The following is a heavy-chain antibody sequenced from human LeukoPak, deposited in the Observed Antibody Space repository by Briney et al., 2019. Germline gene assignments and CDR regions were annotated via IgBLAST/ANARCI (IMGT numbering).Heavy chain of an antibody. CDR1: GGSFSGYY. D-gene: IGHD4-11*01. CDR2: INHSGST. CDR3: ARGRHKETTFRDYYYGLDV. J-gene: IGHJ6*02. V-gene: IGHV4-34*01. Sequence: PSETLSLTCAVYGGSFSGYYWRWSWIRQPPGKGLEWIGEINHSGSTNYNPSLESRVTISVDTSKNQFSLRLSSVTAADTAVYYCARGRHKETTFRDYYYGLDVWGQGTTVTVSS.